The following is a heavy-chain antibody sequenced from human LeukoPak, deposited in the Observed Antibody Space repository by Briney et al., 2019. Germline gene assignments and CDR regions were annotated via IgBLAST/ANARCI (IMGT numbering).Heavy chain of an antibody. CDR1: GFTFSSYL. CDR2: IKQDGSEK. D-gene: IGHD3-22*01. Sequence: PGGSLRLSCAASGFTFSSYLMSWVRQAPGKGLEWVANIKQDGSEKYYVDSVKGRFTISRDNAKNSLYLQMNSLRAEDTAVYYCARESDYYDSSGYYYHYYYYMDVWGKGTTVTVSS. V-gene: IGHV3-7*01. CDR3: ARESDYYDSSGYYYHYYYYMDV. J-gene: IGHJ6*03.